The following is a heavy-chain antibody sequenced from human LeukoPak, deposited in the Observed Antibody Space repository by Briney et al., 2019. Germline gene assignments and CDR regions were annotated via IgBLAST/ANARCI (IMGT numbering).Heavy chain of an antibody. CDR2: IIPLLGVA. CDR1: GGTFSSYG. V-gene: IGHV1-69*04. D-gene: IGHD3-10*01. CDR3: ARGVSIISPSSD. J-gene: IGHJ4*02. Sequence: ASVKVSCKASGGTFSSYGICWVRQAPGQGLEWMGRIIPLLGVATYAQKFQDRVTITADKSTSTAYMELSSLRSDDTAVYYCARGVSIISPSSDWGQGTLVTVSS.